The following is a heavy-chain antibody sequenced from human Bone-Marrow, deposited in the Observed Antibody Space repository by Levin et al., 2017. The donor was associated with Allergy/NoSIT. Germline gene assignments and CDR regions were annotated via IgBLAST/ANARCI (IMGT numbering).Heavy chain of an antibody. CDR2: FDPEDGET. J-gene: IGHJ5*02. CDR3: ATRGRYCSGGGPGRWFDP. CDR1: GYTLTELS. V-gene: IGHV1-24*01. Sequence: ASVKVSCKVSGYTLTELSMHWVRQAPGKGLEWMGGFDPEDGETIYAQKFQGRVTMTEDTSTDTAYMELSSLRSEDTAVYYCATRGRYCSGGGPGRWFDPWGQGTLVTVSS. D-gene: IGHD2-15*01.